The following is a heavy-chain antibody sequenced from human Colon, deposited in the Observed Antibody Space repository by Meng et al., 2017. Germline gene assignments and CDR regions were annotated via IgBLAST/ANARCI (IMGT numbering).Heavy chain of an antibody. D-gene: IGHD2-2*01. CDR3: ARDQDGAGGTIDH. CDR1: GFTLSCYW. V-gene: IGHV3-74*03. J-gene: IGHJ4*02. CDR2: ITNDGSRT. Sequence: VESGGGLVQPGGSLILSCVASGFTLSCYWMHWVRQEPGKGLVWVPRITNDGSRTMYAASVKDRFIISRDNAKNTLYLQINSLRADDTAMYYCARDQDGAGGTIDHWGQGTLVTVSS.